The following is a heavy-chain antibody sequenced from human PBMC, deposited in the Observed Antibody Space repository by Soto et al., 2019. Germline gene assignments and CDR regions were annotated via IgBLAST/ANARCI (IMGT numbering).Heavy chain of an antibody. CDR2: ISYDGSNK. Sequence: PGGSLRLSCAASGFTFSSYGMHWVRQAPGKGLEWVAVISYDGSNKYYADSVKGRFTISRDNSKSTLYLQMNSLRAEDTAVYYCAKDGSGYDYYYYYGMDVWGQGTTVTVS. J-gene: IGHJ6*02. D-gene: IGHD5-12*01. V-gene: IGHV3-30*18. CDR1: GFTFSSYG. CDR3: AKDGSGYDYYYYYGMDV.